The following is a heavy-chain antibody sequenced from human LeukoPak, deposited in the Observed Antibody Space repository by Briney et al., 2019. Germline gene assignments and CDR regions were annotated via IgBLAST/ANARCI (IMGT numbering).Heavy chain of an antibody. CDR3: ARDSGFWGWFISRPDNYFDF. V-gene: IGHV4-38-2*02. CDR2: IIHRAIS. D-gene: IGHD3-3*01. J-gene: IGHJ4*02. Sequence: SETLCLTCTVSSYSIDNGTNWGCIRQPPGKGLEWTGIIIHRAISYYGPSLKSRPTKSGAPSRNQFSMKLSSVTAADTPVYYWARDSGFWGWFISRPDNYFDFWGQGTPVTVSS. CDR1: SYSIDNGTN.